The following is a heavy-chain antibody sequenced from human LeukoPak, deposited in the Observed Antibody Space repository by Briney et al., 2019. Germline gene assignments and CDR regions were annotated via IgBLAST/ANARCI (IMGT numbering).Heavy chain of an antibody. CDR3: GRVSCSTTSCPGWFDP. J-gene: IGHJ5*02. Sequence: SETLSLTCTVSGGSISTYYWSWIRQPPGKGLEYIGYIYNSGYTDYNPSLKSRVTISVDTSKNQFSLKLSSVTAADTAVYYCGRVSCSTTSCPGWFDPWGQGTLVTVSS. CDR1: GGSISTYY. CDR2: IYNSGYT. V-gene: IGHV4-59*01. D-gene: IGHD2-2*01.